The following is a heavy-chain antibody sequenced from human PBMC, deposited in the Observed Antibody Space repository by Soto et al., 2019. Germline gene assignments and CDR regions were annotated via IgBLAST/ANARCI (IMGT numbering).Heavy chain of an antibody. V-gene: IGHV4-31*03. CDR1: GGSISSGGYY. CDR2: IYYSGST. Sequence: QVQLQESGPGLVKPSQTLSLTCTVSGGSISSGGYYWSWIRQHPGKGLEWIGYIYYSGSTYYNPSLKRRVTISVDTSKNQFSLKLSSVTAADTAVYYCARYYSNYEAYYFDYWGQGTLVTVSS. D-gene: IGHD4-4*01. CDR3: ARYYSNYEAYYFDY. J-gene: IGHJ4*02.